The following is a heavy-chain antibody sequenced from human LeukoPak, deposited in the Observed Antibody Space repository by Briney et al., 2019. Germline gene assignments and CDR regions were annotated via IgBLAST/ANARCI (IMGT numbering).Heavy chain of an antibody. CDR1: GYSFTSYC. Sequence: GESLKISCKGSGYSFTSYCIGWVHQMPGKGLEWMGIIYPGDSDTRYSPSFQGQVTISADKSISTAYLQWSSLKASDTAMYYCARGRGPRGNWFDPWGQGTLVTVSS. J-gene: IGHJ5*02. CDR3: ARGRGPRGNWFDP. D-gene: IGHD3-10*01. CDR2: IYPGDSDT. V-gene: IGHV5-51*07.